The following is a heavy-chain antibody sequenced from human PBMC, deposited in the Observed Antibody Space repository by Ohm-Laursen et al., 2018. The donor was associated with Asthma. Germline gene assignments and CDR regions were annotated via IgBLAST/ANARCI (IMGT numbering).Heavy chain of an antibody. Sequence: TLSLTCTVSGGSISSGSYYWSWIRQHPGKGLEWIWYMYYSGSTYYNPSLKSRVTIPVDTSKGQLSLKLSSVTAEDTAVYYCARDGVAARPEYGMDVWGQGTTVTVSS. D-gene: IGHD6-6*01. CDR3: ARDGVAARPEYGMDV. CDR2: MYYSGST. J-gene: IGHJ6*02. CDR1: GGSISSGSYY. V-gene: IGHV4-31*03.